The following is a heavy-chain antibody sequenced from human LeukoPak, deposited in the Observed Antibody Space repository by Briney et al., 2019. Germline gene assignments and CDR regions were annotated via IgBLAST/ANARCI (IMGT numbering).Heavy chain of an antibody. CDR3: ARGVEGFWSGYYNGIDAFDI. V-gene: IGHV4-59*01. J-gene: IGHJ3*02. CDR2: IYYSGST. Sequence: PSETLSLTCTVSGGSISSYYWSWIRQPPGKGLEWIVYIYYSGSTNYNPSLKSRVTISVDTSKNQFSLKLSSVTAADTAVYYCARGVEGFWSGYYNGIDAFDIWGQGTMVTVSS. D-gene: IGHD3-3*01. CDR1: GGSISSYY.